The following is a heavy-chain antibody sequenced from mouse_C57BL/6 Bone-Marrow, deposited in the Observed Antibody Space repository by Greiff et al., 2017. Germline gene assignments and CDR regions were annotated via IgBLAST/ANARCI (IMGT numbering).Heavy chain of an antibody. CDR2: IYPKSGNS. J-gene: IGHJ2*01. CDR3: ARDHYYGSSLYYFDY. CDR1: GYTFTSYG. Sequence: QVQLQQSGAELARPGASVKLSCKASGYTFTSYGISRVKQRTGQGLEWIWEIYPKSGNSYYHEKFKGKATPTADKSSSTAYIELRSLTSEDSAVYFCARDHYYGSSLYYFDYWGQGTTLTVSS. D-gene: IGHD1-1*01. V-gene: IGHV1-81*01.